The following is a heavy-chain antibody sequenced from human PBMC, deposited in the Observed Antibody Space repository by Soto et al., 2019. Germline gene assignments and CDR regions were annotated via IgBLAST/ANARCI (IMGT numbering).Heavy chain of an antibody. D-gene: IGHD3-10*01. CDR3: ARDGRTGRYMWFDP. V-gene: IGHV1-18*04. CDR2: ISAYNGNT. Sequence: ASVKVSCKASGYTFTSYYMHWVRQAPGQGLEWMGWISAYNGNTNYAQKLQGRVTMTTDTSTSTAYMELRSLRSDDTAVYYCARDGRTGRYMWFDPWGQGTLVTVSS. CDR1: GYTFTSYY. J-gene: IGHJ5*02.